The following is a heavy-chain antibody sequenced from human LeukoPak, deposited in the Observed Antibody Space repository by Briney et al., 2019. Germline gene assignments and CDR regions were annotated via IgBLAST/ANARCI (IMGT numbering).Heavy chain of an antibody. J-gene: IGHJ4*02. Sequence: AGGSLRLSCAASIFTFSSYSMHWVRQAPGKGLEWAALISKDGSITFYADSVKGRFTISRDNSKNTLYLQINSLRTEDTSVYFCARESYGDFYFDYWGQGTLVTVSS. CDR2: ISKDGSIT. D-gene: IGHD4-17*01. V-gene: IGHV3-30*04. CDR1: IFTFSSYS. CDR3: ARESYGDFYFDY.